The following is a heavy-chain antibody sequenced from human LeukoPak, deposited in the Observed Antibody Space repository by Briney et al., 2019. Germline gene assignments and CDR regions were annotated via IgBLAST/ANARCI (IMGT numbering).Heavy chain of an antibody. J-gene: IGHJ6*03. CDR3: ARGLWLNYYYMDV. CDR2: IYPGDSDT. CDR1: GYSFTTYW. D-gene: IGHD5-18*01. V-gene: IGHV5-51*01. Sequence: GESLKISCKGSGYSFTTYWIGWVRPMPGKGLEWMGIIYPGDSDTRYSPSFQGQVTISADKSISTAYLQWSSLKASDTAMYYCARGLWLNYYYMDVWGKGTTVTVSS.